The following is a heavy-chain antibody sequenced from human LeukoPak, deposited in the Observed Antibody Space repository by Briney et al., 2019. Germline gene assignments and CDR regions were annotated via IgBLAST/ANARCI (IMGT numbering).Heavy chain of an antibody. CDR3: AYYDSSGYHFDY. Sequence: SVKVSCKASGGTFSSYAISWVRQAPGQGLEWMGRIIPIFGIANYAQKFQGRVTITADQSTSTAYMELSSLRSEDTAVYYCAYYDSSGYHFDYWGQGTLVTVSS. V-gene: IGHV1-69*04. CDR1: GGTFSSYA. CDR2: IIPIFGIA. D-gene: IGHD3-22*01. J-gene: IGHJ4*02.